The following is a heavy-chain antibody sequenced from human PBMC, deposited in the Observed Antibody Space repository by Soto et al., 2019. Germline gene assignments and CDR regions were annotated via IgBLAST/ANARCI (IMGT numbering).Heavy chain of an antibody. CDR1: GFTFNNYA. Sequence: GGSLRLSCAASGFTFNNYALNWVRQAPGKGLEWVSSISGTGGSTFYAGSAKGRFTISRDNSKNTLFLQMTSLGAEDTAVYYCGKGNSKWGTGDAFDIRGQGTMVTVSS. CDR2: ISGTGGST. CDR3: GKGNSKWGTGDAFDI. D-gene: IGHD7-27*01. J-gene: IGHJ3*02. V-gene: IGHV3-23*01.